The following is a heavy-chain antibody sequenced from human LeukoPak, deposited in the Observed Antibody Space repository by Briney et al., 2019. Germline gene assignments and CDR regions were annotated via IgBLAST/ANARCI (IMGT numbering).Heavy chain of an antibody. J-gene: IGHJ4*02. CDR2: ISYDGSNK. Sequence: PGGSLRLSCAASGFTFSSYAMHWVRQAPGKGLEWVAVISYDGSNKYYADSVKGRFTISRDNSKNTLYLQMNSLRAGDTAVYYCARDPEMATISLEYYFDYWGQGTLVTVSS. CDR3: ARDPEMATISLEYYFDY. V-gene: IGHV3-30-3*01. D-gene: IGHD5-24*01. CDR1: GFTFSSYA.